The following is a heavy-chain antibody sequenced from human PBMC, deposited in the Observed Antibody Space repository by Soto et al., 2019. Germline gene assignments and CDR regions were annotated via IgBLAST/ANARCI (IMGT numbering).Heavy chain of an antibody. CDR3: ARGNYYDSSGYGTYNFDI. D-gene: IGHD3-22*01. V-gene: IGHV5-51*01. J-gene: IGHJ3*02. CDR1: GYSFTRYW. CDR2: IYPGDSDT. Sequence: PGESLKISCKGSGYSFTRYWIGWVRQMPGKGLEWMGIIYPGDSDTRYSPSLQGQVTISADKSISTAYLQWSSLKASDTAMYYCARGNYYDSSGYGTYNFDIWGQGTMVTVSS.